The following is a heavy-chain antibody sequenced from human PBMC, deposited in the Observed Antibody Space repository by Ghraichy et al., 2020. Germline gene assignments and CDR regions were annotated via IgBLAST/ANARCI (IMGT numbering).Heavy chain of an antibody. V-gene: IGHV3-30*02. Sequence: GGSLRLSCAASGFTFNNFGMHWVRQAPGKGLEWVAFIRYDGSNKYYADSVNGRFTISRDNSMNTLYLQMNSLRAEDTAVYYCATLLSGWNYRVGYYYYGMDVWGQGTTVTVSS. J-gene: IGHJ6*02. CDR2: IRYDGSNK. D-gene: IGHD1-7*01. CDR1: GFTFNNFG. CDR3: ATLLSGWNYRVGYYYYGMDV.